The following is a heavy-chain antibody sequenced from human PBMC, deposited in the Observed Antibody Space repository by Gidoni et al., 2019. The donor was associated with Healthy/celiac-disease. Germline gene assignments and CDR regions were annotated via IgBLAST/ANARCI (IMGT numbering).Heavy chain of an antibody. CDR3: ARGRAGYIWGSYPSPFFDY. V-gene: IGHV4-34*01. Sequence: QVQLQQWGAGLLKPSETLSLTCAVYGGSFSVYYWSWIRQPPGKGLEWIGEINHSGSTNYNPSLKSRVTISVDTSKNQFSLKLSSVTAADTAVYYCARGRAGYIWGSYPSPFFDYWGQGTLVTVSS. J-gene: IGHJ4*02. D-gene: IGHD3-16*02. CDR2: INHSGST. CDR1: GGSFSVYY.